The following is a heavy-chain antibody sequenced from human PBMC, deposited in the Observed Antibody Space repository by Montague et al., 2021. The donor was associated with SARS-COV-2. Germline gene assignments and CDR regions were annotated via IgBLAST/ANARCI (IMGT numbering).Heavy chain of an antibody. D-gene: IGHD4-23*01. CDR3: VRDHPYGGPRGAYDI. J-gene: IGHJ3*02. CDR1: GGSITGYY. Sequence: SETLSLTCTVSGGSITGYYWSWLRRSPGKGLEWIAYIYDGGAVNYNPSRGSGVTISTDTSKNQLSLKVNSVTAADTAVYYCVRDHPYGGPRGAYDIWGQGTVVTVSS. V-gene: IGHV4-59*01. CDR2: IYDGGAV.